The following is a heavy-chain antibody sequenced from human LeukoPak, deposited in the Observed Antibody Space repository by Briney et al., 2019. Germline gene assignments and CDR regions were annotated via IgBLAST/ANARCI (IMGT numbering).Heavy chain of an antibody. J-gene: IGHJ5*02. Sequence: GGSLRLSCAASGFTFSSYWMHWVRQAPGKGLVWFSRINSDGSSTSYADSVKGRFTISRDNAKNTLYLQMNSLRAEDTAVYYCARDGSSWSNWLDPWGQGTLVTVSS. D-gene: IGHD6-13*01. CDR2: INSDGSST. V-gene: IGHV3-74*01. CDR1: GFTFSSYW. CDR3: ARDGSSWSNWLDP.